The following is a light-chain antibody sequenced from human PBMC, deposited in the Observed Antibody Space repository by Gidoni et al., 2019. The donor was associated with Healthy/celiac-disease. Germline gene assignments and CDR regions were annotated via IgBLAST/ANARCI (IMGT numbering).Light chain of an antibody. J-gene: IGKJ5*01. CDR3: QQSYSPPFT. CDR2: AAS. V-gene: IGKV1-39*01. CDR1: QSIGSY. Sequence: DIQMTQSPSSLSASAGARVTITCRASQSIGSYLHWYQQKPGKAPKLLISAASSLQSGVPSRFSGSGSGTDFTLTISSLQPEDFASYYCQQSYSPPFTFGPGTRLEI.